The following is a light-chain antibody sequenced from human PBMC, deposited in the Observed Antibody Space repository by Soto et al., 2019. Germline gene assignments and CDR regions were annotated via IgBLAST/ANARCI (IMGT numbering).Light chain of an antibody. CDR3: QQYNSYLIT. CDR1: QSISSW. J-gene: IGKJ5*01. V-gene: IGKV1-5*01. CDR2: DAS. Sequence: IQMTQSPSTLSASVGDRVTITCRASQSISSWLAWYQQKPGKAPKLLIYDASSLESGVPSRFSGSGSGTEFTLTISSLQPDDFATYYCQQYNSYLITFGQGRLLEV.